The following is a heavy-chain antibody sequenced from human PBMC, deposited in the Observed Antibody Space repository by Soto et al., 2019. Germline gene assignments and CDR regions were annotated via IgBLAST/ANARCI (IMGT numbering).Heavy chain of an antibody. V-gene: IGHV3-33*01. CDR1: GFTFSSFG. D-gene: IGHD3-3*01. CDR2: IWYDGSKK. CDR3: ARDASYYSLWSGYYPSRNGMDV. Sequence: QVQVVESGGGVVQPGRSLRLSCAASGFTFSSFGMHWVRQAPGKWLEWVSLIWYDGSKKSYGDSVKGRFTISRDNSRNTVYLQMNRLRADDTAVYYCARDASYYSLWSGYYPSRNGMDVWGQGTTVTVSS. J-gene: IGHJ6*02.